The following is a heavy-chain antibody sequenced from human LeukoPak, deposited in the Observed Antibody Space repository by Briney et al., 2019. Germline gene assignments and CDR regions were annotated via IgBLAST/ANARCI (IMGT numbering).Heavy chain of an antibody. J-gene: IGHJ5*02. CDR2: INAGNGNT. CDR3: ARDSYQDYYGRFDP. Sequence: ASVKVSCKASGYTFTSYAMHWVRQAPGRRLEWMGWINAGNGNTKYSQKFQGRVTITRDTSASTAYMELSSLRSEDTAMYYCARDSYQDYYGRFDPWGQGTLVIVSS. V-gene: IGHV1-3*01. D-gene: IGHD3-10*01. CDR1: GYTFTSYA.